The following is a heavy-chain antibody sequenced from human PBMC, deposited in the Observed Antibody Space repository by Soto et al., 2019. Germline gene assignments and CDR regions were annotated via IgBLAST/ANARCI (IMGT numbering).Heavy chain of an antibody. CDR3: ARHGGYSGYDWGIDY. Sequence: GESLKISCKGSGYSFTSYWIGWVRQMPGKGLEWMGIIYPGDSDTRYSPSFQGQVTISADKSISTAYLQWSSLKASDTAMYYCARHGGYSGYDWGIDYWGQGTLVTVSS. V-gene: IGHV5-51*01. CDR2: IYPGDSDT. CDR1: GYSFTSYW. D-gene: IGHD5-12*01. J-gene: IGHJ4*02.